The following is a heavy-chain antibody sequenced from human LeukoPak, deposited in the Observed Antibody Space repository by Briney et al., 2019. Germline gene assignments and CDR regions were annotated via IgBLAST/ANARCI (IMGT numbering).Heavy chain of an antibody. J-gene: IGHJ3*02. V-gene: IGHV3-30-3*01. CDR1: GFSFSTYA. Sequence: PGGSLRLSCAASGFSFSTYAMYWVRQAPGKGLEWVAVLSYDGSNKYYADSVKGRFTISRDNAKNSLYLQMNSLRAEDTAVYYCARGGRASAFDIWGQGTMVTVSS. D-gene: IGHD2-15*01. CDR3: ARGGRASAFDI. CDR2: LSYDGSNK.